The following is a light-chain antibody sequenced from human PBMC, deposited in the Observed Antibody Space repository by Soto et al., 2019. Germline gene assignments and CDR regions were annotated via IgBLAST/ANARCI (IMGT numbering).Light chain of an antibody. V-gene: IGKV1-12*01. CDR2: TGS. CDR3: QQTLSCPPT. Sequence: IQMTQSPSSVSASVGDRVTITCRASQAIDSWLAWYQQKPGEAPKLLIFTGSLLHSGVPPRFSGSGSGTDFTLTISSLQPEDFATYYCQQTLSCPPTFGQGTKVDIK. J-gene: IGKJ1*01. CDR1: QAIDSW.